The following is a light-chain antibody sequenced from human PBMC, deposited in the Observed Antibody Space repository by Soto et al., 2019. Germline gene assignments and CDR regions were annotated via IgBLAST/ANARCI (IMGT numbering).Light chain of an antibody. CDR1: QSVSSN. J-gene: IGKJ1*01. CDR3: QQYNDWLRT. CDR2: GAS. V-gene: IGKV3-15*01. Sequence: EILMPQSPATLSVSPGERATLSCMSIQSVSSNLAWYQQKPGQAPRLLIYGASTRATGIPARFSGSGSGTEYPLTISSLQSEDFAFYYSQQYNDWLRTFGQAPKVDIK.